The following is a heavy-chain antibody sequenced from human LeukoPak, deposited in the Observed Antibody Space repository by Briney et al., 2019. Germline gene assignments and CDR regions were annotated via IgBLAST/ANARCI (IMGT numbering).Heavy chain of an antibody. D-gene: IGHD1-26*01. J-gene: IGHJ4*02. Sequence: PGGSLRLSCAASGFTFSSYSMNWVRQAPGKGLEWVSSISSTSISIYYADSVKGRFTISRDNAKNSLYLQMNSLRAEDTAVYYCARDRRSGSPMYYWGQGTLVTVSS. CDR2: ISSTSISI. CDR3: ARDRRSGSPMYY. CDR1: GFTFSSYS. V-gene: IGHV3-21*01.